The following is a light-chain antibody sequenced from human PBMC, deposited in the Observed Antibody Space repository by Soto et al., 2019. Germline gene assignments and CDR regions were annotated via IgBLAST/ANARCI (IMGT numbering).Light chain of an antibody. V-gene: IGLV1-47*01. Sequence: QSAVTQPPSASGTPGQRVTISCSGSSSNIGNNYVFWYQHLPGTAPKLLIYRNDQRPSGVPDRFSGSKSGTSASLAISGLRSEDEADYYCAAWDDSLSGLYVIGTGTKVTVL. CDR2: RND. CDR1: SSNIGNNY. J-gene: IGLJ1*01. CDR3: AAWDDSLSGLYV.